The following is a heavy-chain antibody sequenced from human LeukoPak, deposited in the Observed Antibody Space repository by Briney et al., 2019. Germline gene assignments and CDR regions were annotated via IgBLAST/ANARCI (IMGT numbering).Heavy chain of an antibody. V-gene: IGHV1-8*01. CDR2: MNPNSGNT. D-gene: IGHD6-19*01. J-gene: IGHJ5*02. Sequence: GASVKVSCKASGYTFTSYDINWVRQATGQGLEWMGWMNPNSGNTGYAQKFQGRVTMTRNTSISTAYMELSSLRSEDTAAYYCARAPRARYSSNNWFDPWGQGTLVTVSS. CDR1: GYTFTSYD. CDR3: ARAPRARYSSNNWFDP.